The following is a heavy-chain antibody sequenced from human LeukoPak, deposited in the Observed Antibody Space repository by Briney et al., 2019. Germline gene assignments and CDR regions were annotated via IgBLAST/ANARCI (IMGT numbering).Heavy chain of an antibody. CDR1: GFPFSSYW. CDR3: AKEMGNYYDSSGSFPPYYYGMDV. J-gene: IGHJ6*02. CDR2: IKQDGSKK. D-gene: IGHD3-22*01. Sequence: GGSLRLSCVASGFPFSSYWMTWVRQAPGKGLEWVANIKQDGSKKSYVDSVKGRFTISRDNAKNSLYLQMNSLRAEDTAVYYCAKEMGNYYDSSGSFPPYYYGMDVWGQGTTVTVSS. V-gene: IGHV3-7*03.